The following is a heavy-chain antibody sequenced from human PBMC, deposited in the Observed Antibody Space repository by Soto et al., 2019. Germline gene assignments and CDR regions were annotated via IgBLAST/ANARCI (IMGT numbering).Heavy chain of an antibody. CDR3: AKGRYCSGGSCSWFDP. CDR2: ISGSGGST. D-gene: IGHD2-15*01. Sequence: GGSLRLSCAASGFTFSSYAMSWVRQAPGKGLEWVSAISGSGGSTYYADSVKGRFTISRDNSKNTLYLQMNSLRAEDTAVYYCAKGRYCSGGSCSWFDPWGQGTLVTVSS. J-gene: IGHJ5*02. V-gene: IGHV3-23*01. CDR1: GFTFSSYA.